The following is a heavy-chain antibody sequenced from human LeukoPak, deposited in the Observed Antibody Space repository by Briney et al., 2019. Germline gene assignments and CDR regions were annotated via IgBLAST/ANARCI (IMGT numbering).Heavy chain of an antibody. CDR1: GFTFSSYA. D-gene: IGHD1-7*01. V-gene: IGHV3-23*01. J-gene: IGHJ4*02. CDR2: ISGSGGST. CDR3: AKGGDNWNYGYYFDY. Sequence: PGGSLRLSCAASGFTFSSYAMSWVRQAPGKGLEWVSGISGSGGSTYYADSAKGRFTISRDNSKNTLYLQVNSLRAEDTAVYFCAKGGDNWNYGYYFDYWGQGTLVTVSS.